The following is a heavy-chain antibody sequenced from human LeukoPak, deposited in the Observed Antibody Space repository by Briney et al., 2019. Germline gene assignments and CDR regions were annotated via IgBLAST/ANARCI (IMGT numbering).Heavy chain of an antibody. CDR2: IIPILGIA. CDR1: GGTFSSYA. Sequence: ASVKVSCKASGGTFSSYAISWVRQAPGQGLEWMGRIIPILGIANYAQKFQGRVTITADKSTSTAYMELSSLRSEDTAVYYCARDKVTTTASYYYGMDVWGQGTTVTVSS. V-gene: IGHV1-69*04. J-gene: IGHJ6*02. CDR3: ARDKVTTTASYYYGMDV. D-gene: IGHD5-12*01.